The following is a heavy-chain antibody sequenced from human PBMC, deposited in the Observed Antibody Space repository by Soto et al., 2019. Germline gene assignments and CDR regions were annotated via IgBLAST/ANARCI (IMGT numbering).Heavy chain of an antibody. J-gene: IGHJ6*03. CDR3: ARGGAVAGFYYYYYMDV. CDR1: GGSISSCSYY. D-gene: IGHD6-19*01. V-gene: IGHV4-61*01. CDR2: IYYSGST. Sequence: SETLSLTCTVSGGSISSCSYYLRWIRQPPGKGLEWIGYIYYSGSTNYNPSLKSRVTISVDTSKNQFSLKLSSVTAADTAVYYCARGGAVAGFYYYYYMDVWGKGTTVTVSS.